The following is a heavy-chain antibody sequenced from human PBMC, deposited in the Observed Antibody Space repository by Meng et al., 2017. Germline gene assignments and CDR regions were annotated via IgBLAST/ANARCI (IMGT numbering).Heavy chain of an antibody. CDR3: ARHWFGESEIS. CDR1: GYTFTGYY. Sequence: QVPLVQSGAEVKKSWASGNVSCKASGYTFTGYYMHWVRQDPGQGLEWMGWINPNSGGTNYAQKFQGRVTMTRDTSISTAYVELSRLRSDDTAVYYCARHWFGESEISWGQGTLVTVSS. CDR2: INPNSGGT. V-gene: IGHV1-2*02. D-gene: IGHD3-10*01. J-gene: IGHJ4*02.